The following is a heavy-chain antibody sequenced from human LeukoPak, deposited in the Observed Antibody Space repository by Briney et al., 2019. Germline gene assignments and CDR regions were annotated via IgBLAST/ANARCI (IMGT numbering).Heavy chain of an antibody. CDR1: GGSISSYY. CDR2: IHYSGST. J-gene: IGHJ4*02. Sequence: PSETLSLTCTVSGGSISSYYWSWIRQPPGKGLEWIGYIHYSGSTNYNPSLKSRVTISVDTSKNHFSLNLSSVTAADTAVYYCASHVVTTWGDYFDYWGQGTLVTVSS. CDR3: ASHVVTTWGDYFDY. V-gene: IGHV4-59*08. D-gene: IGHD4-23*01.